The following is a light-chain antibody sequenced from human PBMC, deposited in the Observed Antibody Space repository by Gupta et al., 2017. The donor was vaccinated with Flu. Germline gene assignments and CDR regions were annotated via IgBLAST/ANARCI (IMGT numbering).Light chain of an antibody. V-gene: IGLV1-47*01. CDR1: NSNIATNY. J-gene: IGLJ3*02. Sequence: QSGLTQPPSASGTPGQRVTISCSGSNSNIATNYVSWYQHLPGTAPKRLMYKDNQRPSGVPDRFSGSKSGTSASLAISGLRSEDEAAYFRAAWDDSLSGPVFGGGTNLAVL. CDR2: KDN. CDR3: AAWDDSLSGPV.